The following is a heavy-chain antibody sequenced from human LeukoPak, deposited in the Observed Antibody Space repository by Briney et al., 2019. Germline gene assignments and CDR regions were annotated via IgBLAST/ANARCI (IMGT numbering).Heavy chain of an antibody. CDR3: AREDTGYYDYVWGGYRPFDY. CDR2: INAGNGNT. D-gene: IGHD3-16*02. Sequence: ASVKVSCKASGYTFTSYAMHWVRQAPGQRLEWMGWINAGNGNTKYSQKFQGRVTITRDTSASTAYMELSSLRSEDTAVYYCAREDTGYYDYVWGGYRPFDYWGQGTLVTVSS. J-gene: IGHJ4*02. V-gene: IGHV1-3*01. CDR1: GYTFTSYA.